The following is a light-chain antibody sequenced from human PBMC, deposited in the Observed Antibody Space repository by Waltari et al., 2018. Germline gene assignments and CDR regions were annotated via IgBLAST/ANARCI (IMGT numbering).Light chain of an antibody. CDR1: QRVSSD. CDR2: GAS. Sequence: EIVMTQSPATLSVSPGERATLSCRASQRVSSDLAWYQIIPGQAPRLLISGASTRATGIPGRFSGSGSGTEFTLTISNMQTEDFAVYHCQQYNNWPLTFGGGTKVEIK. V-gene: IGKV3-15*01. CDR3: QQYNNWPLT. J-gene: IGKJ4*01.